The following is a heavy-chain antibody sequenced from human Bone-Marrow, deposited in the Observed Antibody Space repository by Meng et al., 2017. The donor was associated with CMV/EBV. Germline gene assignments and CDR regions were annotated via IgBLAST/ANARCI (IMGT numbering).Heavy chain of an antibody. Sequence: GGSLRLSCAASGFTFSSYAVSWVRQAPGKGLEWVSAISGSGGSTYYADSVKGRFTISRDNSKNTLYLQMNSLRAEDTAVYYCAKDPSGVGATNYWGQGTLVTVSS. V-gene: IGHV3-23*01. CDR2: ISGSGGST. J-gene: IGHJ4*02. CDR1: GFTFSSYA. D-gene: IGHD1-26*01. CDR3: AKDPSGVGATNY.